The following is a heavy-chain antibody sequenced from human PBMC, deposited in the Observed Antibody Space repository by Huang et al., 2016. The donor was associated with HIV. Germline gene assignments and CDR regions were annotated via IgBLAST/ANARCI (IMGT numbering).Heavy chain of an antibody. CDR3: ARDPYYSNRWKRNDASFL. CDR1: GYDFGSYG. D-gene: IGHD4-4*01. Sequence: QVQLVQSGGEVMQPGASVRVSCKASGYDFGSYGMSWVRQAPGQGLEGSGGIGSDSRDTSSAQKFQGRVTMTTETSTTTTYMELRRLRSDDTAMYYCARDPYYSNRWKRNDASFLWGQGTMITVSS. V-gene: IGHV1-18*01. CDR2: IGSDSRDT. J-gene: IGHJ3*01.